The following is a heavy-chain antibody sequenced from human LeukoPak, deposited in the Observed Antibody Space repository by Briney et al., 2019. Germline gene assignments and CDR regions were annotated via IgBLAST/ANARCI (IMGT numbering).Heavy chain of an antibody. CDR3: ARAANYYGSGTYHTDFDY. CDR2: ISSNRSYI. V-gene: IGHV3-21*01. CDR1: GFTFSSCS. Sequence: GGSLRLSCAASGFTFSSCSMNWVRQAPGKGLEWVSSISSNRSYIYYAVSVKGRFTISRDNAKNSLYLQMNSLRAEDTAVYYCARAANYYGSGTYHTDFDYWGQGTLVTVSS. D-gene: IGHD3-10*01. J-gene: IGHJ4*02.